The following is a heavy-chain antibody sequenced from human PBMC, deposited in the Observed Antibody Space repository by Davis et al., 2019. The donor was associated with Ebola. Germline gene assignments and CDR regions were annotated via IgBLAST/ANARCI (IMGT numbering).Heavy chain of an antibody. V-gene: IGHV4-39*07. J-gene: IGHJ6*02. CDR2: INHSGST. D-gene: IGHD2-21*01. CDR3: ARGDWLYYYGMDV. CDR1: GGSVSSGSYY. Sequence: MPSETLSLTCTVSGGSVSSGSYYWSWIRQPPGKGLEWIGEINHSGSTNYNPSLKSRVTISVDTSKNQFSLKLSSVTAADTAVYYCARGDWLYYYGMDVWGQGTTVTVSS.